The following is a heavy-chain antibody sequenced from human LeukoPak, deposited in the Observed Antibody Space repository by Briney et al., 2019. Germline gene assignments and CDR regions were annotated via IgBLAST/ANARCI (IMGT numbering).Heavy chain of an antibody. D-gene: IGHD2-2*01. CDR3: ARGFCTSTSCYGSY. CDR2: ISSSSSSI. Sequence: GGSLRLSCAASGFTFRSYTMNWVRHAPGKGLEWVSSISSSSSSIYYADSVKGRFTISRDNARKSLYLQMNSLRAEDTAMYYCARGFCTSTSCYGSYWGQGTLVTVSS. V-gene: IGHV3-21*01. J-gene: IGHJ4*02. CDR1: GFTFRSYT.